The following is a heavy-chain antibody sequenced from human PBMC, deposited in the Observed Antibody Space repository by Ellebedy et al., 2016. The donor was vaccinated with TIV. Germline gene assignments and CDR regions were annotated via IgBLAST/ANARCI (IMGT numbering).Heavy chain of an antibody. D-gene: IGHD1-1*01. Sequence: GESLKISCAASGFTFDDYGMSSVRQAPGKGLVLLSRINGDGGFTSQADFVKGRFTISRDNAKNTLYLQMNSLKAEDTAMYYCSTLSDTGYWGHGTLVTVSS. CDR2: INGDGGFT. CDR1: GFTFDDYG. J-gene: IGHJ4*01. CDR3: STLSDTGY. V-gene: IGHV3-20*04.